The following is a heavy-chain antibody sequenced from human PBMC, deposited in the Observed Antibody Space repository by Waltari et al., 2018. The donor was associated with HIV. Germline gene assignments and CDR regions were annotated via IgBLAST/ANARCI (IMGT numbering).Heavy chain of an antibody. CDR2: ITNTGRT. D-gene: IGHD1-20*01. J-gene: IGHJ6*02. Sequence: QVHLQQWGAGLLKPSETLSLTCAVYGTYLSGYYCTWVRQTPGKGLEWVGEITNTGRTRYNPSLMSRITISVDTWKNQFSLKMTALGAADAAMYYWARGTNWNGHHFFYGLDVWGPGTAVSVSS. V-gene: IGHV4-34*01. CDR1: GTYLSGYY. CDR3: ARGTNWNGHHFFYGLDV.